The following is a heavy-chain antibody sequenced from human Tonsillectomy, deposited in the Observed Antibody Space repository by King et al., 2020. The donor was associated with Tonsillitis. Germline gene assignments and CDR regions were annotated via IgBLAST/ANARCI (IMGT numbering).Heavy chain of an antibody. Sequence: VQLVESGGGVVQPGRSLRLSCAASGFTFSSYAMHWVRQAPGKGLEWVAVISYDGSNKYYADSVKGRFTISRDNSKNTLYLQMNSLRAEDTAVYYCARDEGEDWGQGTLVTVSS. CDR3: ARDEGED. J-gene: IGHJ4*02. CDR2: ISYDGSNK. CDR1: GFTFSSYA. V-gene: IGHV3-30-3*01. D-gene: IGHD3-16*01.